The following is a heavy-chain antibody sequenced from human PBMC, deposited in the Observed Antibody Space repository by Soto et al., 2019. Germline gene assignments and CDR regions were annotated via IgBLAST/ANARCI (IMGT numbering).Heavy chain of an antibody. Sequence: SVKVSCKAIGGAISSYAISWVRQAPGQGLEWMGGIIPVSGTTTYAQKFQARVTITADESTTSAYMELSSLRSEDTAVYYCARGPAVDVGPTYFDHWGQGTPVTVSS. J-gene: IGHJ4*02. CDR1: GGAISSYA. V-gene: IGHV1-69*13. CDR3: ARGPAVDVGPTYFDH. CDR2: IIPVSGTT. D-gene: IGHD1-26*01.